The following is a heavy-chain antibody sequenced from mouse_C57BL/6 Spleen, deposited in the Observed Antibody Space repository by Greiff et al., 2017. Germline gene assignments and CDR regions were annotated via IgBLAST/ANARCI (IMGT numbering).Heavy chain of an antibody. Sequence: QVQLQQPGAELVRPGSSVKLSCKASGYTFTSYWMDWVKQRPGQGLEWIGNIYPSDSETHYNQKFKDKATLTVDKSSSTAYMQLSSLTSEDSAVYYCARDSKYYFDYWGQGTTLTVSS. D-gene: IGHD2-5*01. CDR3: ARDSKYYFDY. CDR1: GYTFTSYW. V-gene: IGHV1-61*01. J-gene: IGHJ2*01. CDR2: IYPSDSET.